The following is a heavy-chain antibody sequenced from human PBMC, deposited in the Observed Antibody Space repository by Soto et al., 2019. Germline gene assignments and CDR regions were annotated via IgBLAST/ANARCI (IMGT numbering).Heavy chain of an antibody. CDR1: GFTFSSYA. J-gene: IGHJ4*02. D-gene: IGHD3-10*01. CDR3: VKDEAYYVSGSYTFDY. V-gene: IGHV3-64D*08. Sequence: GGSLRLSCSASGFTFSSYAMHWVRQAPGKGLEYVSAISSNGGSTYYADSVKGRFTISRDNSKNTLYLQMSSLRAEDTAVYYCVKDEAYYVSGSYTFDYWGQGTLVTVSS. CDR2: ISSNGGST.